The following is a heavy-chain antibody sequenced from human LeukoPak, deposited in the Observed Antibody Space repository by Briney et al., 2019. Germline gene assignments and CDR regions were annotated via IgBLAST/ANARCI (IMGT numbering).Heavy chain of an antibody. J-gene: IGHJ4*02. Sequence: KASETLSLTCTVSGGSIGSYYWSWIRQPPGKGLEWIGYIYTSGSTNYNPSLKSRVTISVDTSKNQFSLKLSSVTAVDTAVYYCARQTRDYYDSSGYHTPFDYWGQGTLVTVSS. CDR2: IYTSGST. CDR1: GGSIGSYY. CDR3: ARQTRDYYDSSGYHTPFDY. V-gene: IGHV4-4*09. D-gene: IGHD3-22*01.